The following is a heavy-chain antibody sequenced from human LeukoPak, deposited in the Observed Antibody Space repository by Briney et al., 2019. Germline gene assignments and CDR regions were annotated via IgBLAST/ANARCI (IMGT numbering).Heavy chain of an antibody. Sequence: PSETLSLTCTVSGGSISSYYWSWIRQPPGKGLKWIGTIYHSGSTYYNPSLKSRVTISVDTSKNQFSLKLSSVTAADTAVYYCARYDVWGTYRAFDYWGQGTLVTVSS. CDR1: GGSISSYY. D-gene: IGHD3-16*02. CDR2: IYHSGST. V-gene: IGHV4-59*08. CDR3: ARYDVWGTYRAFDY. J-gene: IGHJ4*02.